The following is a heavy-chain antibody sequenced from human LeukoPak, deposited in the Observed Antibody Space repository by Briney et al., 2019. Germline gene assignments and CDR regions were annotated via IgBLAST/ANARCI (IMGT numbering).Heavy chain of an antibody. V-gene: IGHV1-69*02. CDR2: IIPILGIA. J-gene: IGHJ6*02. CDR3: ARLSPISGSSYYYYGMDV. CDR1: GYTFTEYY. D-gene: IGHD3-10*01. Sequence: AASVKVSCKASGYTFTEYYMHWVRQAPGQGLEWMGRIIPILGIANYAQKFQGRVTITADKSTSTAYMELSSLRSEDTAVYYCARLSPISGSSYYYYGMDVWGQGTTVTVSS.